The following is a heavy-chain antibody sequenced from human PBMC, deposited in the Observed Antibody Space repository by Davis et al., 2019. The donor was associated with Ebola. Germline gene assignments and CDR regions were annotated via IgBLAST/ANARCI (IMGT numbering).Heavy chain of an antibody. Sequence: PGGSLRLSCAASGFTFSSYAMSWVRQAPGKGLEWMSVIFDSGETHYGDSVRGRCTISRDISKNTVYLQLNSLRPGDTAMYYCSREYISSWGWFDIWGQGTRVTVSS. CDR3: SREYISSWGWFDI. D-gene: IGHD6-13*01. CDR2: IFDSGET. J-gene: IGHJ5*02. V-gene: IGHV3-66*03. CDR1: GFTFSSYA.